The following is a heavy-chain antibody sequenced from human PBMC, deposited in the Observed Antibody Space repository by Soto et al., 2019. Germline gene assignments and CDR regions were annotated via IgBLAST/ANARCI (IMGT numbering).Heavy chain of an antibody. J-gene: IGHJ6*02. CDR3: ARDYNYDYVWGSHRFYYYGMDV. Sequence: ASVKVSCKASGYTFTSDDINWVRQATGQGLEWMGWMNPNSGNTGYAQKFQGRVTMTRNTSISTAYMELSSLRSEDTAVYYCARDYNYDYVWGSHRFYYYGMDVWGQGTTVTVSS. CDR1: GYTFTSDD. CDR2: MNPNSGNT. D-gene: IGHD3-16*02. V-gene: IGHV1-8*01.